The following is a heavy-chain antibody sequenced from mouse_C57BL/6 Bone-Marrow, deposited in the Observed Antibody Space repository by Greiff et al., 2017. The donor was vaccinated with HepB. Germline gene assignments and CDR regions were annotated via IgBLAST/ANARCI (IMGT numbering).Heavy chain of an antibody. V-gene: IGHV1-55*01. CDR1: GYNFTSYW. CDR3: GLWNYYGSSKDWYFDV. CDR2: IYPGSGST. J-gene: IGHJ1*03. D-gene: IGHD1-1*01. Sequence: QVQLQQPGAELVKPGASVKMSCKASGYNFTSYWITWVKQRPGQGLEWIGDIYPGSGSTNYNEKFKSKATLTVDTSSSTAYMQLSSLTSEDSAVYYCGLWNYYGSSKDWYFDVWGTGTTVTVSS.